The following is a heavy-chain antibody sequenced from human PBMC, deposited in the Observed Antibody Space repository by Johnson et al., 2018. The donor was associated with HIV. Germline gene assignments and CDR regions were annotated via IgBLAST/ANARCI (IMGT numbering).Heavy chain of an antibody. D-gene: IGHD1-26*01. J-gene: IGHJ3*02. Sequence: QVQLVESGGGVVQPGRSLRLSCAASGFTFSSYAMHWVRQAPGKGLEWVAVISYDGSNKYYADSVKGRFTISRDNSKNTLYLQMNSLRAEDTAVYYCAKDWSRTVGATLGPGAFDIWGQGTKVTVSS. CDR1: GFTFSSYA. CDR2: ISYDGSNK. CDR3: AKDWSRTVGATLGPGAFDI. V-gene: IGHV3-30*04.